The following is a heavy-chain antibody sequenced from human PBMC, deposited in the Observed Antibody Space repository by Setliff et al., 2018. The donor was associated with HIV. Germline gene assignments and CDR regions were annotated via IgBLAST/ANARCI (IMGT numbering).Heavy chain of an antibody. Sequence: SETLSLTCAVYGGSFSGYYWSWIRQPPGKGLEWIGEINHSGSANYNPSLKSRVTISLDTSKNQFSLKVSSVTAADTAVYYCARVNGYYDFWSGPAGYFQPWGQGTLVTVSS. V-gene: IGHV4-34*01. CDR3: ARVNGYYDFWSGPAGYFQP. D-gene: IGHD3-3*01. CDR2: INHSGSA. J-gene: IGHJ1*01. CDR1: GGSFSGYY.